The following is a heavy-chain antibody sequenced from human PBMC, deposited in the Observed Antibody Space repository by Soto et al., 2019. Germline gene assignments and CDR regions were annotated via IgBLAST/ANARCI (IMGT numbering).Heavy chain of an antibody. Sequence: TSETLSLTCAVYGGSFSGYYWSWIRQPPGKGLEWIGEINHSGSTNYNPSLKSRVTISVDTSKNQFSLKLSSVTAADTAVYYCARDGGGYDSLFDYWGQGTLVTVSS. D-gene: IGHD5-12*01. V-gene: IGHV4-34*01. CDR1: GGSFSGYY. J-gene: IGHJ4*02. CDR2: INHSGST. CDR3: ARDGGGYDSLFDY.